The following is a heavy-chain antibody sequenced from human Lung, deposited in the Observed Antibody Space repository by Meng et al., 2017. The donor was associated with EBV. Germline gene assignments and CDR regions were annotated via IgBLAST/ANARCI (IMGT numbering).Heavy chain of an antibody. CDR2: VYHRGDT. Sequence: QLQSAGHELGNPSGPLSLTCTVSSDSISSDIWWSWVRQPPGKGLEWIGEVYHRGDTNYNPSLKSRVVISVDRSKNQFSLNLSSVTAADTAVYYCGRDQGRQLINHWGQGTLVTVSS. D-gene: IGHD1-1*01. CDR3: GRDQGRQLINH. V-gene: IGHV4-4*02. J-gene: IGHJ4*02. CDR1: SDSISSDIW.